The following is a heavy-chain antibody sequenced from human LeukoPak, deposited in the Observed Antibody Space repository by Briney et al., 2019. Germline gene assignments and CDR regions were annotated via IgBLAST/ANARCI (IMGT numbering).Heavy chain of an antibody. CDR1: GFTLSKYW. D-gene: IGHD3-9*01. V-gene: IGHV3-74*01. Sequence: GGSLRLSCAASGFTLSKYWMHWVRQAPGKGLAWVSRISSDGTTTAYADSVKGRFTISRDSAKNMLYLQTNSLRVEDTAMYYCASPGDNYAILGLDYWGQGTLVTVSS. CDR2: ISSDGTTT. J-gene: IGHJ4*02. CDR3: ASPGDNYAILGLDY.